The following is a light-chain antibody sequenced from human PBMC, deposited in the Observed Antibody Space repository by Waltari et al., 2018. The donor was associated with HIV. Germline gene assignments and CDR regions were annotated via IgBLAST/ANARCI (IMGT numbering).Light chain of an antibody. Sequence: EKVMTQSPATLSVSPGGSATLSCRASQSLGTNLAWYQERPGQAPRVLIYGASTRATGVPDRFSGSGSGTEFTLTISGLQSEDFAVYYCHQYSDWPFTFGPGTKVDI. J-gene: IGKJ3*01. CDR2: GAS. V-gene: IGKV3-15*01. CDR3: HQYSDWPFT. CDR1: QSLGTN.